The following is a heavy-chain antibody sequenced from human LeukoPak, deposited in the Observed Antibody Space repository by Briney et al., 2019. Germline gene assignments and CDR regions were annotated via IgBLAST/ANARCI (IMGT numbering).Heavy chain of an antibody. CDR3: ARETTIFGVDSDY. Sequence: SETLSLTCTVSGGSISSSSYYWGWIRQPPGKGLEWIGSIYYSGSTYYNPSLKSRVTISVDTSKNQFSLKLSSVTAADTAVYYCARETTIFGVDSDYWGQGTLVTVSS. CDR2: IYYSGST. J-gene: IGHJ4*02. CDR1: GGSISSSSYY. D-gene: IGHD3-3*01. V-gene: IGHV4-39*07.